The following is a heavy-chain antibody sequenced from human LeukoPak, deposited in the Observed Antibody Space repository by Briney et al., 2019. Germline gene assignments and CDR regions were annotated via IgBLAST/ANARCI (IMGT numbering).Heavy chain of an antibody. CDR2: IYASGRN. Sequence: SETLSLTCTVSGGSINRGSYSCNWIRQPAGKGLEWIGRIYASGRNDYNPSLKSRAPMSVDTSKNEFSLNLSSVTAADGGVYYCAQRGVVTGFDIWGQGTMVTVSS. CDR3: AQRGVVTGFDI. V-gene: IGHV4-61*02. CDR1: GGSINRGSYS. J-gene: IGHJ3*02. D-gene: IGHD2-21*02.